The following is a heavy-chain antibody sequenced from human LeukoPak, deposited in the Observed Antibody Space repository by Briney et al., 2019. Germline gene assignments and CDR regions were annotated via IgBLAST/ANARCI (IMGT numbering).Heavy chain of an antibody. D-gene: IGHD6-19*01. CDR3: ARAIQAGTNQFDY. CDR1: GFTFRRYA. J-gene: IGHJ4*02. V-gene: IGHV3-30-3*01. CDR2: ISYDGSNK. Sequence: GGSLRLSCAASGFTFRRYAMHWVRQAPGKGLEWVAVISYDGSNKNYADSVKGRFTISRDNSKNTLFLQMNSLRAEDTAVYFCARAIQAGTNQFDYWGQGTLVIVSS.